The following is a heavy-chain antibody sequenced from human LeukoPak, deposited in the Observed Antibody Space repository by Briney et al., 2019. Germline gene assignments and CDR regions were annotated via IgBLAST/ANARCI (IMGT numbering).Heavy chain of an antibody. V-gene: IGHV1-69*13. CDR3: ARVPRATISSYFDY. Sequence: ASVKVSCKASGGTFSSYAISWVRQAPGQGLEWMGGIIPIFGTANYAQKFQGRVTITADESTSTAYMELSSLRSEDTAVYYCARVPRATISSYFDYWGQGTLVTVSS. CDR2: IIPIFGTA. D-gene: IGHD5-24*01. J-gene: IGHJ4*02. CDR1: GGTFSSYA.